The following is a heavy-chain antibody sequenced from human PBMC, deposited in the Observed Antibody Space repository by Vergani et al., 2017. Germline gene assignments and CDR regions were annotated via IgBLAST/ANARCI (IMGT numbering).Heavy chain of an antibody. V-gene: IGHV5-51*03. CDR1: GYSFTSYW. CDR2: IYPGDSDT. CDR3: AKDLASGFRYNWNEGPSGWFDP. D-gene: IGHD1-1*01. Sequence: EVQLVQSGAEVKKPGESLKISCKGSGYSFTSYWIGWVRQMPGKGLEWMGIIYPGDSDTRYSPSFQGQVTISADKSISTAYLQWSSLKASDTAMYYCAKDLASGFRYNWNEGPSGWFDPWGQGTLVTVSS. J-gene: IGHJ5*02.